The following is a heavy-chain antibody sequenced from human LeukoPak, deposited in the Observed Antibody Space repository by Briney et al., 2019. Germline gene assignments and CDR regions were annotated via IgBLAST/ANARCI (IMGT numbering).Heavy chain of an antibody. V-gene: IGHV1-69*13. CDR2: IIPIFGTA. CDR1: GGTFSSYA. Sequence: SVKVSCKASGGTFSSYAISWVRQAPGQGLEWMGGIIPIFGTANYAQKFQGRVTITADESTSTAYMELSSLRSEDTAVYYCASYPGTVPAAPPGGRTPHYYYYGMDVWGQGTTVTVSS. D-gene: IGHD2-2*01. CDR3: ASYPGTVPAAPPGGRTPHYYYYGMDV. J-gene: IGHJ6*02.